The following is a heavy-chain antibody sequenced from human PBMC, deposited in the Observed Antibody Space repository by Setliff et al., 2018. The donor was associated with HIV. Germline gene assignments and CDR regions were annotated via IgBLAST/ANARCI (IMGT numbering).Heavy chain of an antibody. CDR3: AKGPFQLAQLYYYDSSGYSEY. CDR2: ISSSGTTI. J-gene: IGHJ4*02. CDR1: GFTFSNYE. V-gene: IGHV3-48*03. D-gene: IGHD3-22*01. Sequence: PGGSLRLSCAASGFTFSNYEMNWVRQAPGKGLEWVSYISSSGTTIYYADSVKGRFTISRDSSKNTLYLQMNSLRAEDTAVYYCAKGPFQLAQLYYYDSSGYSEYWGQGTLVTVSS.